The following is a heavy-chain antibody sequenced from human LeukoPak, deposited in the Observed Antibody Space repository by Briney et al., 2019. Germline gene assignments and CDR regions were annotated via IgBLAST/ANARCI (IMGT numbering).Heavy chain of an antibody. V-gene: IGHV3-9*01. CDR2: ISWNSGSI. J-gene: IGHJ3*02. CDR3: AKEMLGFGRGEGSSYI. CDR1: GFTFSSYA. D-gene: IGHD3-10*01. Sequence: HAGGSLRLSCAASGFTFSSYAMHWVRHAPGKGLEWVSGISWNSGSIGYADSVKGRFTISRDNAKNSLYLQMNSLRAEDTALYYCAKEMLGFGRGEGSSYIWGQGTMVTVSS.